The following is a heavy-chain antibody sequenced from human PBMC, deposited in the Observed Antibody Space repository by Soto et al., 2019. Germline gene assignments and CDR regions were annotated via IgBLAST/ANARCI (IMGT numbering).Heavy chain of an antibody. CDR2: VDDGGNT. Sequence: QVQLQQWGAGLLKPSETLSLTCGVYGGSFSGHFWSWVRQPPGKGLEWIGEVDDGGNTNSNPSLKSRVTTSVDTSKNQFSLNLNSVTAADTAMYYCARVAQFDILTGYYPFDYWGQGTLVTVSS. CDR1: GGSFSGHF. V-gene: IGHV4-34*01. CDR3: ARVAQFDILTGYYPFDY. J-gene: IGHJ4*02. D-gene: IGHD3-9*01.